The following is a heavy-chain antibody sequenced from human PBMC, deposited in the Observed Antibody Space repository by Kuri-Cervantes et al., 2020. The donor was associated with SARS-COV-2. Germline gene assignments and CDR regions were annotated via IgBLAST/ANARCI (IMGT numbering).Heavy chain of an antibody. Sequence: GGSLRLSCAASGFTFSGYSMNWIRQAPGKGLEWVASIDSSSYYIYHADSVKGRLAISRDNAKTSLYLQMNSLRTEDTALYYCAKDMTPDYGGNVDYWGQGTLVTVSS. CDR1: GFTFSGYS. V-gene: IGHV3-21*04. J-gene: IGHJ4*02. CDR2: IDSSSYYI. D-gene: IGHD4-23*01. CDR3: AKDMTPDYGGNVDY.